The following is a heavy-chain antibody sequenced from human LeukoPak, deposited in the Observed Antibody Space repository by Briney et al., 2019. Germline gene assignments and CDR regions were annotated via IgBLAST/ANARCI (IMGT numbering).Heavy chain of an antibody. J-gene: IGHJ6*02. CDR1: GFTFSSYA. V-gene: IGHV3-30-3*01. Sequence: GGSLRLSCAASGFTFSSYAMHWVRQAPGKGLEWVAVISYDGSNKYYADSVKGRFTISRDNSKNTLYLQMNSLRAEDTAVYYCARDRKTPMYYDFWSGTKYYYYGMDVWGQGTTVTVSS. CDR2: ISYDGSNK. D-gene: IGHD3-3*01. CDR3: ARDRKTPMYYDFWSGTKYYYYGMDV.